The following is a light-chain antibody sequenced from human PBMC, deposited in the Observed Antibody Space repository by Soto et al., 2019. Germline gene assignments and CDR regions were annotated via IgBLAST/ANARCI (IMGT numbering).Light chain of an antibody. J-gene: IGKJ1*01. V-gene: IGKV3-11*01. CDR3: QQRSSLSWT. CDR1: QSASSY. Sequence: ETVSLYTWEIASLSCRASQSASSYLAWYQQKPGQAPRLLIYDASTRATGIPARFSGSGSGTGFTLTVSSLVREDFAVYYCQQRSSLSWTFGLGTKVDIK. CDR2: DAS.